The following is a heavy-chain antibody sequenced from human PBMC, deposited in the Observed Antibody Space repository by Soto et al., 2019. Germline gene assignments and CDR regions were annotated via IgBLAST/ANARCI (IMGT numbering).Heavy chain of an antibody. CDR2: INPSGGST. J-gene: IGHJ4*02. Sequence: ASVKVSCKASGYTFTSYYMHWVRQAPGQGLEWMGIINPSGGSTSYAQKFRGRVTMTRDTSTSTVYMELSSLRSEDTAVYYCARGGVDTAMVLGCPYWGQGTLVTVSS. CDR1: GYTFTSYY. V-gene: IGHV1-46*01. CDR3: ARGGVDTAMVLGCPY. D-gene: IGHD5-18*01.